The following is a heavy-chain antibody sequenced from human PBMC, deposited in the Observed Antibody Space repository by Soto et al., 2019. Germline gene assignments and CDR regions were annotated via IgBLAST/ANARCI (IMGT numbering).Heavy chain of an antibody. CDR3: ARDRAYGSGSSYFDY. Sequence: QVQLQESGPGLVKPSGTLSLTCAVSSGSISSSNWWSWVRQPPGKGLEWIGEIYHSGSTNYHPSLKRRVTISVDKSKNQFSLKLSSVTAADTAVYYCARDRAYGSGSSYFDYWGQGTLVTVSS. CDR1: SGSISSSNW. CDR2: IYHSGST. D-gene: IGHD3-10*01. J-gene: IGHJ4*02. V-gene: IGHV4-4*02.